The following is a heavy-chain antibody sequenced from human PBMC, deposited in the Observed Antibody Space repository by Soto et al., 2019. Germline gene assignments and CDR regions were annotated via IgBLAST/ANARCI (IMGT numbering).Heavy chain of an antibody. Sequence: PGGSLRLSCASSGFTFSSYEMNWVRQAPGRGLEWVSHISKSGSTKSFADSVKGRFTISRDNAKNSLYLQMNSLRAEDTAVYYCAKDIRTMVRGVKIYYYYGMDVWGQGTTVTVSS. CDR1: GFTFSSYE. J-gene: IGHJ6*02. D-gene: IGHD3-10*01. V-gene: IGHV3-48*03. CDR2: ISKSGSTK. CDR3: AKDIRTMVRGVKIYYYYGMDV.